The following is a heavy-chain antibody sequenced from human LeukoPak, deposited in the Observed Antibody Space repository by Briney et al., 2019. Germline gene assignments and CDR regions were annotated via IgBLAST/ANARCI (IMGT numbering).Heavy chain of an antibody. CDR3: ATFRWGVGFEY. CDR1: GGSFSGYY. J-gene: IGHJ4*02. CDR2: INHSGST. D-gene: IGHD3-16*01. V-gene: IGHV4-34*01. Sequence: PSETLSLTCAVYGGSFSGYYWTYIRQPPGKGPEWIGEINHSGSTNYNPSLKSRVTISVDTSTNESSLRLNSVTAADTAVYYCATFRWGVGFEYWGQGTLVTVSS.